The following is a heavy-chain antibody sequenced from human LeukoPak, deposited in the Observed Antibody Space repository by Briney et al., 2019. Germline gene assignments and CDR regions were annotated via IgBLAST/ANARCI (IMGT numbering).Heavy chain of an antibody. Sequence: SETLSLTCAVYGGSFSGYYWSWIRQPPGKGLEWIGEINHSGSTNYNPSLKSRVTISVDTSKNQFSLKLSSVTAADTAMYYCARGRFKWLVQRSFDYWGQGTLVTVSS. CDR2: INHSGST. J-gene: IGHJ4*02. V-gene: IGHV4-34*01. CDR1: GGSFSGYY. D-gene: IGHD6-19*01. CDR3: ARGRFKWLVQRSFDY.